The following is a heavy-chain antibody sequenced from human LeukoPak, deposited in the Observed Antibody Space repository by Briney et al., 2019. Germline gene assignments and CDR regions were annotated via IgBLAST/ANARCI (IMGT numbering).Heavy chain of an antibody. D-gene: IGHD3-9*01. J-gene: IGHJ4*02. CDR2: INSDGSST. CDR3: ASLTSDY. Sequence: GGSLRLSCAASGFTFSSYWMLWVRQAPGKGLVWVSRINSDGSSTNYADSVKGRFTISRDKAKNTLYLQMNSLTAEDTAVYYCASLTSDYWGQGTLVTVSS. CDR1: GFTFSSYW. V-gene: IGHV3-74*01.